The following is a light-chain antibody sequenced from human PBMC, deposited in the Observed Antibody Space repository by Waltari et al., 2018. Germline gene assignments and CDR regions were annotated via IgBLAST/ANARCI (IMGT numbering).Light chain of an antibody. J-gene: IGKJ2*01. Sequence: EIVLTQSPATLSLSPGERATVSCRASQSIDSSLGWYQHKPGQPPRLLIYGASLRATGIPARFSGGGSGTDFTLTITSLEPEDFAVYYCQQRSTWPPSVTFGQGTKLEI. V-gene: IGKV3-11*01. CDR1: QSIDSS. CDR3: QQRSTWPPSVT. CDR2: GAS.